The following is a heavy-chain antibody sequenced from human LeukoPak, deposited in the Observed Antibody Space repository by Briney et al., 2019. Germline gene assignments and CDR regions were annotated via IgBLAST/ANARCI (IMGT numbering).Heavy chain of an antibody. D-gene: IGHD1-14*01. V-gene: IGHV1-69*05. CDR3: ATTGPTLPSYYYYYGMDV. CDR2: INPMFGTT. Sequence: SVKVSCKASGGTFSSYTIDWVRQAPGQGLEWMGGINPMFGTTNYAQKFQGRVMITMDESTSTAYMQLSSLRFEDTAVYYCATTGPTLPSYYYYYGMDVWGQGTTVTVSS. CDR1: GGTFSSYT. J-gene: IGHJ6*02.